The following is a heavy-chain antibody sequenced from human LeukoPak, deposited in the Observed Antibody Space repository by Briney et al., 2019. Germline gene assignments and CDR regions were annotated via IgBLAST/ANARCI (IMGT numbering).Heavy chain of an antibody. CDR1: GFTFSSYA. CDR2: IYSSGST. J-gene: IGHJ4*02. CDR3: AKDGYCSSTSCRHLDY. D-gene: IGHD2-2*03. V-gene: IGHV3-NL1*01. Sequence: GGSLRLSCAASGFTFSSYAMHWVRQAPGKGLEWVSVIYSSGSTYYADSVKGRFTISRDNSKNTLYLQMNSLRAEDTAVYYCAKDGYCSSTSCRHLDYWGQGTLVTVSS.